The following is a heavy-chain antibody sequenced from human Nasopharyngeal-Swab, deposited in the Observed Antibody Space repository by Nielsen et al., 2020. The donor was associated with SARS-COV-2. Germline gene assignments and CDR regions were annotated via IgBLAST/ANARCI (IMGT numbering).Heavy chain of an antibody. Sequence: WVRQAPGQRLEWIGWIVVGSGNTSYAQKFQERVTITRDMSTSTAYMELGSLRSEDTAVYYCATDSSGYHDAFDIWGQGTMVTVSS. D-gene: IGHD3-22*01. J-gene: IGHJ3*02. V-gene: IGHV1-58*01. CDR2: IVVGSGNT. CDR3: ATDSSGYHDAFDI.